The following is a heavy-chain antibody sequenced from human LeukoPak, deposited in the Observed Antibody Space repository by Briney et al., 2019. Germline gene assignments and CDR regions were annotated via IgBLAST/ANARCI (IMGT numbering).Heavy chain of an antibody. CDR1: GYTFTSYG. Sequence: ASVKVSCKAYGYTFTSYGISWVRQAPGQGLEWMGWISGYNYDTNYAQKLPGRVTMTTDTSTSTAYMELRSLRSDDTAVYYCARDIRSYNFDYWGQGTLVTVSS. CDR3: ARDIRSYNFDY. V-gene: IGHV1-18*01. J-gene: IGHJ4*02. D-gene: IGHD1-26*01. CDR2: ISGYNYDT.